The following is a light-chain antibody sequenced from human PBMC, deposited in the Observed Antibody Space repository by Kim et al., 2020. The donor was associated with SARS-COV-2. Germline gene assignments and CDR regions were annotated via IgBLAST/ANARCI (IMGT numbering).Light chain of an antibody. V-gene: IGLV2-8*01. J-gene: IGLJ1*01. Sequence: QSALTQPPSASGSPGQSVTISCTGTSGDVGANNYVSCYQQHPGKAPKLMISEVSKRPSGVPDRFSGSKSGNTASLTVSGLQAEDEADCYCSSYAGSNSYVCGTGTKVTVL. CDR2: EVS. CDR1: SGDVGANNY. CDR3: SSYAGSNSYV.